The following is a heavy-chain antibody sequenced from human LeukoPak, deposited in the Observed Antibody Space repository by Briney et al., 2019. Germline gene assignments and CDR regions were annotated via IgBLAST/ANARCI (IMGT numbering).Heavy chain of an antibody. Sequence: GGSLRLSCAASGFTFDDYAMHWVRQAPGKGLEWVSGISWNSGSIGYADSVKGRFTISRDNAKNSLYLQMNSLGAEDTALYYCAKCNNKDTAMDDDAFDIWGQGTMVTVSS. CDR2: ISWNSGSI. D-gene: IGHD5-18*01. CDR3: AKCNNKDTAMDDDAFDI. J-gene: IGHJ3*02. V-gene: IGHV3-9*01. CDR1: GFTFDDYA.